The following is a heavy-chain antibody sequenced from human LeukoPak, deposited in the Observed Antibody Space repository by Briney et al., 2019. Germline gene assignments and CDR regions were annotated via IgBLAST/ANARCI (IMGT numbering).Heavy chain of an antibody. CDR2: ISGSGGST. V-gene: IGHV3-23*01. Sequence: PGGSLRLSCAASGFTVSSNYMSWVRQAPGKGLEWVSAISGSGGSTYYADSVKGRFTISRDNSKNTLYLQMNSLRAEDTAVYYCADITMIVVTRGYWGQGTLVTVSS. CDR1: GFTVSSNY. D-gene: IGHD3-22*01. CDR3: ADITMIVVTRGY. J-gene: IGHJ4*02.